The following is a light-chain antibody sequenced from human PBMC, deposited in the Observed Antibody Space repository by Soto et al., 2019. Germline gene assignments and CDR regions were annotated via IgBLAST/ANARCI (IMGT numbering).Light chain of an antibody. CDR1: QSVSSY. CDR3: QQRSNWPLI. J-gene: IGKJ4*01. V-gene: IGKV3-11*01. Sequence: EIVLTQSPATLSLSPGERATLSCRASQSVSSYLAWYQQKPGQAPRLLIYDASNRATGIPVRFSGSGSGTDVTVTISSLEPEDFAVYYCQQRSNWPLIFGGGTKVEIK. CDR2: DAS.